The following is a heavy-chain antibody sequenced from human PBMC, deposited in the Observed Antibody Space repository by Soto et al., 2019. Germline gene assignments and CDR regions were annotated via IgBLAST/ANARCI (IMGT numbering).Heavy chain of an antibody. Sequence: QVQLQESGPGLVKPSETLSLSCTVSGDSVSSYYWSWIRQLPGRGLEWIGYIYISGNTNYNPSLKSRFTISRDTSKNQFSLNVKSVTAADTAVYYCARGVLRYYYYGMDVWGQGTTVTVSS. CDR3: ARGVLRYYYYGMDV. CDR2: IYISGNT. CDR1: GDSVSSYY. V-gene: IGHV4-59*02. J-gene: IGHJ6*02.